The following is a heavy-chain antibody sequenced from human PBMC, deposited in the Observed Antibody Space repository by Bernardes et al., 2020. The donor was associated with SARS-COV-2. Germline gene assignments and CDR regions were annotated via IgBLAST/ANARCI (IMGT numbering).Heavy chain of an antibody. Sequence: SETLSLTCTVSGGSISSGSYYWSWIRQPAGKGLEWIGHIYTSGSTNYNPSLKSRVTISVDTSKNQFSLKLSSVTAADTAVYYCARVVNPGSRGGYCSGGSCYPIHPFDYWGQGTLVTVSS. CDR2: IYTSGST. CDR3: ARVVNPGSRGGYCSGGSCYPIHPFDY. J-gene: IGHJ4*02. V-gene: IGHV4-61*09. CDR1: GGSISSGSYY. D-gene: IGHD2-15*01.